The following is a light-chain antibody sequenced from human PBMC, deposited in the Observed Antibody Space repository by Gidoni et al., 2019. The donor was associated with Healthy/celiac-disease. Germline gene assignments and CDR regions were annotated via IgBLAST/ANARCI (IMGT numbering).Light chain of an antibody. V-gene: IGKV3-20*01. J-gene: IGKJ1*01. CDR3: QQYGSSPET. Sequence: EIVLTQSPGTLSLSPGERATLSFRASQSVSSSYLAWYQQKPGQAPRLLIDGESSRATGIPDRFSGSGSGTDFTLTISRLEPEDFAVYYCQQYGSSPETFGQGTKVEIK. CDR1: QSVSSSY. CDR2: GES.